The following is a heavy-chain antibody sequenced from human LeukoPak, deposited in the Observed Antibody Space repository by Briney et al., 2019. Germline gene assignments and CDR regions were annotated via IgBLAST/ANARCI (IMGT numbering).Heavy chain of an antibody. CDR2: INANSGAT. J-gene: IGHJ4*02. CDR3: ARLRHAADYYFDY. CDR1: GYTFRNYY. D-gene: IGHD5-12*01. V-gene: IGHV1-46*01. Sequence: GASVKVSCKASGYTFRNYYIHWMRQAPGQGLEWMGLINANSGATAYAQKFQGRVTVTTDTSTSTVYVELSSLTFEDTAVYYCARLRHAADYYFDYWGQGSLVTVSS.